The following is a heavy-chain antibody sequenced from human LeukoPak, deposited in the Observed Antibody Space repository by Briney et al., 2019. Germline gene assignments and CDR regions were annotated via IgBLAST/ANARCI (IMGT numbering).Heavy chain of an antibody. V-gene: IGHV3-11*01. J-gene: IGHJ6*02. Sequence: GGSLRLSCAASGFTFSDYYMSWIRQAPGKGLEWVSYISGSGSTIYYADSVKGRFTISRDNAKNSLYLQMNSLRAEDTAVYYCARDRIVVVPAGRGYYYGMDVWGQGTTVTVSS. CDR2: ISGSGSTI. D-gene: IGHD2-2*01. CDR1: GFTFSDYY. CDR3: ARDRIVVVPAGRGYYYGMDV.